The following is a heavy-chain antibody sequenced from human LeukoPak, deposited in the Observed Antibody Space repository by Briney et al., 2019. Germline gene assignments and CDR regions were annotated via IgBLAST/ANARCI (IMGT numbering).Heavy chain of an antibody. CDR1: GGSISSYF. J-gene: IGHJ3*02. D-gene: IGHD3-16*01. V-gene: IGHV4-4*09. CDR3: ARREFTDAFDI. CDR2: IYTSGST. Sequence: SETLSLTCTVSGGSISSYFWSWIRQPPGKGLERIGYIYTSGSTNYNPSHKSRVTISVDTSKNQFSLKLSSVTAADTAVYYCARREFTDAFDIWGQGTMVTVSS.